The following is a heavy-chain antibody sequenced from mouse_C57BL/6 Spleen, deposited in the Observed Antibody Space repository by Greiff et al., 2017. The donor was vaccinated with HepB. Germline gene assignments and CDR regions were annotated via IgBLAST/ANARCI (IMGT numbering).Heavy chain of an antibody. CDR2: IDPETGGT. CDR3: TSYYAFAY. J-gene: IGHJ3*01. CDR1: GYTFTDYE. V-gene: IGHV1-15*01. Sequence: LVESGAELVRPGASVTLSCKASGYTFTDYEMHWVKQTPVHGLEWIGAIDPETGGTAYNQKFKGKAILTADKSSSTAYMELRSLTSEDSAVYYCTSYYAFAYWGQGTLVTVSA. D-gene: IGHD1-1*01.